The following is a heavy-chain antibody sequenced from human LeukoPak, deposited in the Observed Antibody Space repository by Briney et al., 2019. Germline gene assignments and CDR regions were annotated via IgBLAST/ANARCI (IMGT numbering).Heavy chain of an antibody. CDR3: ARGVPDYDASGWTEFADY. J-gene: IGHJ4*02. V-gene: IGHV4-59*01. CDR2: IYYSGRT. CDR1: GGSISSYS. Sequence: WGTLCLTCTVSGGSISSYSWIWLRQPPGKGLEWIAYIYYSGRTNYNPSLKSPVTISVDTSKNQFSLKLSSVTAADTAVYFCARGVPDYDASGWTEFADYSGQGTLVTVSS. D-gene: IGHD6-19*01.